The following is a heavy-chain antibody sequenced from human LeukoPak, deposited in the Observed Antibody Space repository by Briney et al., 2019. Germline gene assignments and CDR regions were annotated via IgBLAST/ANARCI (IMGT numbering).Heavy chain of an antibody. CDR1: GGSISSGGYS. D-gene: IGHD3-22*01. CDR3: ARVDDSSGFSGYYYYMDV. J-gene: IGHJ6*03. Sequence: SETLSLTCAVSGGSISSGGYSWSWIRQPPGKGLEWIGYIYHSGSTYYNPSLKSRVTISVDRSKNQFSLKLSSVTAADTAVYYCARVDDSSGFSGYYYYMDVWGKGTTVTVSS. CDR2: IYHSGST. V-gene: IGHV4-30-2*01.